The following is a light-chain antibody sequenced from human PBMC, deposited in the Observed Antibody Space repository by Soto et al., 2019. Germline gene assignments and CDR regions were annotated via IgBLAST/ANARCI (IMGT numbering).Light chain of an antibody. V-gene: IGLV2-11*01. CDR2: DVS. CDR1: SSDVGGYNY. Sequence: QSALTQPRSVSGSPGQSVTISCTGTSSDVGGYNYVSWYQEHPGKAPKFKIYDVSKRPSGVHDRFSGSKSGNTASLTISGLQADDEADYYCCSYAGSYNVVFGGGTKLTVL. CDR3: CSYAGSYNVV. J-gene: IGLJ2*01.